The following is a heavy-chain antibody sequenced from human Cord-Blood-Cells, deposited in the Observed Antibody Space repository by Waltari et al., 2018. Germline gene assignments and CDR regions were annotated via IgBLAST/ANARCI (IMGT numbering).Heavy chain of an antibody. CDR2: IYTGGST. D-gene: IGHD2-2*01. CDR3: ARVQSSTSSYYYYYYMDV. V-gene: IGHV4-4*07. CDR1: GGSISSYY. Sequence: QVQLQESGPGLVKPSETLSLTCTVSGGSISSYYWSWIRQPAGRGLGWSGRIYTGGSTHYNPALKCRVTMSVDTSKNQFYLKLSSVTAADTAVYYCARVQSSTSSYYYYYYMDVWGKGTTVTVSS. J-gene: IGHJ6*03.